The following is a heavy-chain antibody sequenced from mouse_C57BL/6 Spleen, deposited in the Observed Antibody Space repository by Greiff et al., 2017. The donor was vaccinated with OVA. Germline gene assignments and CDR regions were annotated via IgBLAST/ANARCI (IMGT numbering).Heavy chain of an antibody. CDR3: ARRRANYYGSSSYWYFDV. Sequence: QVTLKESGPGILQSSQTLSLTCSFSGFSLSTSGMGVSWIRQPSGKGLEWLAHIYWDDDKRYNPSLKSRLTISKDSSSNPVLLKITSVDTADTATYYCARRRANYYGSSSYWYFDVWGTGTTVTVSS. D-gene: IGHD1-1*01. CDR2: IYWDDDK. J-gene: IGHJ1*03. V-gene: IGHV8-12*01. CDR1: GFSLSTSGMG.